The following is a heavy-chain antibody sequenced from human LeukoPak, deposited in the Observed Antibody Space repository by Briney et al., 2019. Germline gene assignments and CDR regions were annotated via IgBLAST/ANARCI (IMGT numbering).Heavy chain of an antibody. CDR3: ARSPAVAVAGTNWFDP. J-gene: IGHJ5*02. CDR1: GGSISSGSYY. Sequence: PSETLSLTCTVSGGSISSGSYYWSWIRQPAGKGLEWIGRIYTSGSTNYNPSLKSRVTISVDTSKNQFSLKLSSVTAADTAVYYCARSPAVAVAGTNWFDPWGQGTLVTVSS. V-gene: IGHV4-61*02. D-gene: IGHD6-19*01. CDR2: IYTSGST.